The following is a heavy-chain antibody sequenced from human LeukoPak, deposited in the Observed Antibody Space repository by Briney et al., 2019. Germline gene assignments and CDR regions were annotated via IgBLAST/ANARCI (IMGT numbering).Heavy chain of an antibody. D-gene: IGHD3-22*01. CDR3: AREHDSSGYYNGDFDY. J-gene: IGHJ4*02. Sequence: SQTLSLTCTVSGGSISSGSYYWSWIRQPAGKGLEWIGRIYTSGSTNYNPSLKSRVTISVDTSKNQFSLKLSSVTAADTAVYYCAREHDSSGYYNGDFDYWGQGTLVTVSS. V-gene: IGHV4-61*02. CDR1: GGSISSGSYY. CDR2: IYTSGST.